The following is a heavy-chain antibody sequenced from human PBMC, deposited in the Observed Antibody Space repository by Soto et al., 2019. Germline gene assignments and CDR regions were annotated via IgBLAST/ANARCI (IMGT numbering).Heavy chain of an antibody. V-gene: IGHV4-30-4*01. D-gene: IGHD3-10*01. Sequence: SETLSLTCSVSGVSITNEDYYWSWVRQPPGKGMEWIGNIFYSGRTYYNPSLKSRVTIAVDTPRNQFSLRLSSVTATDTAVYNCCRRHYYYISASWYLSFDPWGQGTLVTVSS. J-gene: IGHJ5*02. CDR1: GVSITNEDYY. CDR2: IFYSGRT. CDR3: CRRHYYYISASWYLSFDP.